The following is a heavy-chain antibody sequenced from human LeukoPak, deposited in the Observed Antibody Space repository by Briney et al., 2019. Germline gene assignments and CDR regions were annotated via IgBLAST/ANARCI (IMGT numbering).Heavy chain of an antibody. Sequence: GGSLRLSCAAYAFTFSSYEMNCVRQAPGKGLEWVSYISSSGSTIYYADSVKGRFTISRDNAKNSLYLQMNSLRAEDTAVYYCARGIAAAADLDYWGQGALVTVSS. V-gene: IGHV3-48*03. CDR1: AFTFSSYE. CDR2: ISSSGSTI. J-gene: IGHJ4*02. CDR3: ARGIAAAADLDY. D-gene: IGHD6-13*01.